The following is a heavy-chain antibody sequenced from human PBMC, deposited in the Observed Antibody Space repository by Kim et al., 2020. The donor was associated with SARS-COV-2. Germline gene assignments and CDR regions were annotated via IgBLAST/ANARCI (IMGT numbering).Heavy chain of an antibody. CDR1: GDSIGSYY. J-gene: IGHJ5*02. CDR3: ARGGYYYDSSGNYRVVWLDP. Sequence: SETLSHTCTVSGDSIGSYYWSWIRQPPGKGLEWIGYIYYSGSTNYNPSLKSRVTISVDTSKNQFSLKLRSVTAADTAVYYCARGGYYYDSSGNYRVVWLDPWGQGTLVTVSS. V-gene: IGHV4-59*01. D-gene: IGHD3-22*01. CDR2: IYYSGST.